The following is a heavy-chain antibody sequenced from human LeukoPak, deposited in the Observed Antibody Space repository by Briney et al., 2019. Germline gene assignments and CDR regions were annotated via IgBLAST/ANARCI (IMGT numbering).Heavy chain of an antibody. CDR3: ARAKSRGARYFDY. J-gene: IGHJ4*02. Sequence: SETLSLTCTVSGYSMSSGYYWGWIRQPPERGLEWIGSMYHTGSTYYDPSLKSRVTISVDTSKNQFSLKLSSVTAADTAVYYCARAKSRGARYFDYWGQGTLVTVSS. V-gene: IGHV4-38-2*02. CDR2: MYHTGST. CDR1: GYSMSSGYY. D-gene: IGHD3-16*01.